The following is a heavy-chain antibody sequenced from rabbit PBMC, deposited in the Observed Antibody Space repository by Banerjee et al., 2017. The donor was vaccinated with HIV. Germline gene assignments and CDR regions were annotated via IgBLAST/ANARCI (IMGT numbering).Heavy chain of an antibody. V-gene: IGHV1S45*01. CDR3: ARRYAGSTDVTHYFHL. D-gene: IGHD4-2*01. J-gene: IGHJ4*01. CDR2: IATGDGRT. CDR1: GFSFSGSYG. Sequence: QQQLEVSGGGLVKPGASLSLTCTASGFSFSGSYGMCWVRQAPGKGLEWIACIATGDGRTYYATWAKGRFTISKTSSTTVTLQMTSLTAADTATYFCARRYAGSTDVTHYFHLWGQGTLVTVS.